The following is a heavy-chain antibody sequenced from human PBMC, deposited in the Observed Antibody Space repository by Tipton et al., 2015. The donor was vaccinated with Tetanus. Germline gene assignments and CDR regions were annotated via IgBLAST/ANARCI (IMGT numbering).Heavy chain of an antibody. J-gene: IGHJ6*02. D-gene: IGHD3-22*01. V-gene: IGHV4-4*07. Sequence: TLSLTCTVSGGSISSYYWSWIRQPAGKGLEWIGRIYTSGSTNYNPSLKSRVTMSVDTSKNQFSLKLSSVTAADTAVYYCVGGAGGQRYDSSSIYYYYGMDVWGQGTTVTVSS. CDR3: VGGAGGQRYDSSSIYYYYGMDV. CDR2: IYTSGST. CDR1: GGSISSYY.